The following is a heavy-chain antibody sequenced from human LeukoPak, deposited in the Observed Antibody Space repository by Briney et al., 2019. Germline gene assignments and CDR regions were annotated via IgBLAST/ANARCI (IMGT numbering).Heavy chain of an antibody. CDR1: GFTFSSYW. D-gene: IGHD2-2*01. CDR3: ARGGAPYCTSTSCYEDWFDP. J-gene: IGHJ5*01. V-gene: IGHV3-7*05. Sequence: GGALRLSCAASGFTFSSYWMSWVRQAPGKRLGWVANIKQDGSEKYYVDSVKGRFAISRDNAKNSLYLQMNSLRVEDTAVYYCARGGAPYCTSTSCYEDWFDPWGQGTLVTVSS. CDR2: IKQDGSEK.